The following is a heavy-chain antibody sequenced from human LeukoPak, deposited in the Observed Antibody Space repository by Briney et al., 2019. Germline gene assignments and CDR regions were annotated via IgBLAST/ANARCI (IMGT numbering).Heavy chain of an antibody. CDR3: ASGTSYYYYMDV. Sequence: GASVKVSCKASGYIFTNYAISWVRQAPGQGLERMGWISTYNGNTKNAQKLQGRVTMTTDTSTSTAYMELRSLRSDDTAVYYCASGTSYYYYMDVWGKGTTVTVSS. D-gene: IGHD2-2*01. CDR2: ISTYNGNT. V-gene: IGHV1-18*01. CDR1: GYIFTNYA. J-gene: IGHJ6*03.